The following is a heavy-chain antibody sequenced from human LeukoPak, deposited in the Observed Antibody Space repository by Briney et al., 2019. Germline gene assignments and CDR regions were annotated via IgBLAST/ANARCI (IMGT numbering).Heavy chain of an antibody. CDR2: IYPGDSDT. CDR3: ARREPGDYGSYYFDY. CDR1: GYSFTSYW. J-gene: IGHJ4*02. Sequence: SGESLKVSCKGSGYSFTSYWIGWVRPMPGKGLEWIGIIYPGDSDTRYSPSFQAQVTISADKPISTAYLQWSRLKASDTAMYYRARREPGDYGSYYFDYWGLGTLVTVSS. D-gene: IGHD4-17*01. V-gene: IGHV5-51*01.